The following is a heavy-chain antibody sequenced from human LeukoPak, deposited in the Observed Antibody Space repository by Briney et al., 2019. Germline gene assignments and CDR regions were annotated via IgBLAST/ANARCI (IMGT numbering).Heavy chain of an antibody. CDR3: ARDHPDYAPDY. J-gene: IGHJ4*02. D-gene: IGHD4-17*01. Sequence: SETLSLTCTVSGGSIGDYYWSWIRQPPGKGLEWIGYIYYSGSTNYNPSLKSRVTISIDTSKNQFSLKLSSVTAADAAVYYCARDHPDYAPDYWGQGTLVTVSS. V-gene: IGHV4-59*12. CDR2: IYYSGST. CDR1: GGSIGDYY.